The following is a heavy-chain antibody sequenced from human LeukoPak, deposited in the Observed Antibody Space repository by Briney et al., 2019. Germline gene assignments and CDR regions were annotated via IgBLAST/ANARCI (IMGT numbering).Heavy chain of an antibody. J-gene: IGHJ4*02. Sequence: LPGGSLRLSCAASGFTFSSYDMSWVRQAPGKGLEWVANIKQDGSEKYYVDSVKGRFTISRDNAKNSLYLQMNSLRAEDTAAYYCASPDYYGSGSYHYWGQGTLVTVSS. V-gene: IGHV3-7*01. CDR3: ASPDYYGSGSYHY. D-gene: IGHD3-10*01. CDR1: GFTFSSYD. CDR2: IKQDGSEK.